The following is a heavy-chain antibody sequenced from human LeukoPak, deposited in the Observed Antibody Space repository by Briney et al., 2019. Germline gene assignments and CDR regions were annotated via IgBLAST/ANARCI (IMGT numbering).Heavy chain of an antibody. J-gene: IGHJ4*02. Sequence: SETLSLTCTVSGGSISSYYWSWIRQPPGTGLEWIGYIYYSGSTNYNPSLKSRVTISVDTSKNQFSLKLSSVTAADTAVYYCASAASWIQLPDYWGQGTLVTVSS. CDR2: IYYSGST. D-gene: IGHD5-18*01. CDR1: GGSISSYY. CDR3: ASAASWIQLPDY. V-gene: IGHV4-59*01.